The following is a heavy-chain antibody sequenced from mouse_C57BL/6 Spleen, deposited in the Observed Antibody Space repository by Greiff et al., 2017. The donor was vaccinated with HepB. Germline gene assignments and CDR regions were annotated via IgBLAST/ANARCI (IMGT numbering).Heavy chain of an antibody. CDR1: GYTFTSYW. CDR2: IYPGSGST. J-gene: IGHJ3*01. Sequence: QVQLQQPGAELVKPGASVKMSCKASGYTFTSYWITWVKQMPGQGLEWIGDIYPGSGSTNYNEKFKSKATLTVDKSSSTAYMQLSSLTSEDSAVYYCARVLYYGSSPFAYWGQGTLVTVSA. CDR3: ARVLYYGSSPFAY. D-gene: IGHD1-1*01. V-gene: IGHV1-55*01.